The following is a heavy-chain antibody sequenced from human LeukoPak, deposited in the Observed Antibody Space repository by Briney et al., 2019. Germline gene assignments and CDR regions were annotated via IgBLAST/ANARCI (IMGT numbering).Heavy chain of an antibody. CDR1: GFTFSSYA. V-gene: IGHV3-23*01. D-gene: IGHD3-16*01. Sequence: GGSLRLSCAASGFTFSSYAMSWVRQAPGKGLEWVSAISGSGGSTYYADSVKGRFTISRDNSKNTLYLQMNSLRAEDTAVYYCVGGAYESNAFDIWGQGTMGTVSS. CDR2: ISGSGGST. CDR3: VGGAYESNAFDI. J-gene: IGHJ3*02.